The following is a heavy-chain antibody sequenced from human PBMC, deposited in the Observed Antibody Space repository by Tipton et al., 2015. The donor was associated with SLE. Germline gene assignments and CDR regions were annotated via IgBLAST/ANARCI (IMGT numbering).Heavy chain of an antibody. D-gene: IGHD2-15*01. V-gene: IGHV1-69*01. J-gene: IGHJ4*02. CDR1: GGTFSSYA. CDR2: IIPIFGTA. CDR3: ARDRGYCSGGSCFYFDY. Sequence: QSGAEVKKPGSSVKVSCKASGGTFSSYAISWVRQAPGQGLEWMGGIIPIFGTANYAQKFQGRVTITADESTSTAYMGLSSLRSEDTAVYYCARDRGYCSGGSCFYFDYGGQGTLVTVSS.